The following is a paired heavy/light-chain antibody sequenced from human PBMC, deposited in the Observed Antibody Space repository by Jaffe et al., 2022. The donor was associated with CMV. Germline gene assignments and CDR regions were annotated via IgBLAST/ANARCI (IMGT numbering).Heavy chain of an antibody. Sequence: EVQLVQSGTEVKKPGESLRISCKGSGYSFTNYWISWVRQMPGKGLEWMGRIDPSDSYTNYSPSFQGHVTISADKSISTAYLQWTSLKASDTAMYYCARHPYCTSSSCPPENWFDPWGQGTLLTVSS. J-gene: IGHJ5*02. CDR2: IDPSDSYT. CDR3: ARHPYCTSSSCPPENWFDP. CDR1: GYSFTNYW. V-gene: IGHV5-10-1*03. D-gene: IGHD2-2*01.
Light chain of an antibody. J-gene: IGKJ2*01. CDR1: QSVLYPSNNKNY. Sequence: DIVMTQSPDSLAVSLGERATINCKSSQSVLYPSNNKNYLAWYQQKPGQPPKLLIYWASTRESGVPDRFSGSGSGTDFTLTISSLQAEDVAVYYCQQYYSTPYTFGQGTKLEIK. CDR3: QQYYSTPYT. V-gene: IGKV4-1*01. CDR2: WAS.